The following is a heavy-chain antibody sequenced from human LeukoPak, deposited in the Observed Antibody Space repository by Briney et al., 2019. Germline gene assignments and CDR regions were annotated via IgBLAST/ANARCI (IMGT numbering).Heavy chain of an antibody. CDR1: GFTFSSYS. D-gene: IGHD2/OR15-2a*01. J-gene: IGHJ5*02. Sequence: PGGSLRLSCAASGFTFSSYSMNWVRQAPGKGLEWVSSISSSSSYIYYADSVKGRFTISRDNAKNSLYPQMNSLRAEDTAVYYCARDLSMRFDPWGQGTLVTVSS. CDR3: ARDLSMRFDP. CDR2: ISSSSSYI. V-gene: IGHV3-21*01.